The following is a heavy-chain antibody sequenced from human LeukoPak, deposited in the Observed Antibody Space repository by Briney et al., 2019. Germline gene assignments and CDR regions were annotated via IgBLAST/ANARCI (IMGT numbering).Heavy chain of an antibody. CDR2: ISYDGSNK. CDR3: SGIAAAGTW. V-gene: IGHV3-30*04. D-gene: IGHD6-13*01. Sequence: GGSLRLSCAASGFTFSSYAMHWVRQAPGKGLEWVAVISYDGSNKYYADSVKGRFTISRDNSKNTLYLQMNSLRAEDTAVYYCSGIAAAGTWWGQGTPVTVSS. CDR1: GFTFSSYA. J-gene: IGHJ4*02.